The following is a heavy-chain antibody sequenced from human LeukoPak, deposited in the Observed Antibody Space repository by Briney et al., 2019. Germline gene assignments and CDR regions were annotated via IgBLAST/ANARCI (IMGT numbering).Heavy chain of an antibody. V-gene: IGHV3-30*02. CDR2: IRYDGSNK. D-gene: IGHD3-9*01. J-gene: IGHJ4*02. CDR3: AKADYDILTGSFNFDY. Sequence: GGSLRLSCAASGFTFSSYGMHWVRQAPGKGLEWVAFIRYDGSNKYYADSVKGRFTISRDNSKNTLYLQMNSLRAEDTAVYYCAKADYDILTGSFNFDYWGQGTLVTVAS. CDR1: GFTFSSYG.